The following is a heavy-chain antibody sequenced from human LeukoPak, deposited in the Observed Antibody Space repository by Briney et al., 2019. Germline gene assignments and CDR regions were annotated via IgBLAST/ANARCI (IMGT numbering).Heavy chain of an antibody. V-gene: IGHV6-1*01. J-gene: IGHJ4*02. CDR1: GGSVSSNSAA. D-gene: IGHD6-19*01. Sequence: PSQTLSLTCGISGGSVSSNSAAWNWIRQSPSRGLEWLGRTYYRSKWFINYAPSVKSRIIINPDTPKNQVSLQLNSVTPEDTAVYYCTRSDCSSGRCPGFDNWGQGTLVTVSS. CDR2: TYYRSKWFI. CDR3: TRSDCSSGRCPGFDN.